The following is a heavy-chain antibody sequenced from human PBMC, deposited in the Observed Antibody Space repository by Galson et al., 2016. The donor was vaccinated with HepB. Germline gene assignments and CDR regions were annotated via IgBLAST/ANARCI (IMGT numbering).Heavy chain of an antibody. J-gene: IGHJ3*02. Sequence: SLRLSCAASGFTFSNHNMNWVRQAPGKGLEWVSYISSGSIAIFYADSVKGRFTISRDNAKNSLYLQMNSLRDEDTAVYYCVLGRGTIDACDMWGQGTMVTVSS. CDR1: GFTFSNHN. D-gene: IGHD1-26*01. CDR2: ISSGSIAI. CDR3: VLGRGTIDACDM. V-gene: IGHV3-48*02.